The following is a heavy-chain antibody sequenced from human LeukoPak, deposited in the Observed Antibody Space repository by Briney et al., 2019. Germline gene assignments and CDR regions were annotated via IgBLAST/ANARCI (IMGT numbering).Heavy chain of an antibody. CDR3: ARDLGYSGYDFGY. D-gene: IGHD5-12*01. CDR2: IIPIFGTA. J-gene: IGHJ4*02. Sequence: SVKVSCKASGGTFSSYAISWVRQAPGQGLEWMGGIIPIFGTANYAQKFQGRVTITADESTSTAYMELSSLRSEDTAVYYCARDLGYSGYDFGYWGQGTLVTVSS. V-gene: IGHV1-69*13. CDR1: GGTFSSYA.